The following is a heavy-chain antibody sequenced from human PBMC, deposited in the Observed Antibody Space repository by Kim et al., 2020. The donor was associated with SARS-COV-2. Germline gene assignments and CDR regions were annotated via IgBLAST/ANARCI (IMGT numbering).Heavy chain of an antibody. Sequence: SGPTLVNPTQTLTLTCTFSGFSLSTSGMCVGWIRQSPGKALEWLARIDWDDDRYYNKSLKTRLTISKDTSKNQVVLIMTNMDPVDTATYYCARLRGTGTTRSQSYRYYMDVWGKGTMVTVSS. V-gene: IGHV2-70*11. CDR1: GFSLSTSGMC. D-gene: IGHD1-7*01. CDR3: ARLRGTGTTRSQSYRYYMDV. CDR2: IDWDDDR. J-gene: IGHJ6*03.